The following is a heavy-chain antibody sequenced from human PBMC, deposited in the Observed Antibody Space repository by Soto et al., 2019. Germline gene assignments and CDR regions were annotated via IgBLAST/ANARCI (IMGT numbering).Heavy chain of an antibody. D-gene: IGHD4-4*01. V-gene: IGHV1-58*01. CDR3: AAASNYGNYYYGMDV. CDR2: IVVGSGNT. CDR1: GFTFTSSA. J-gene: IGHJ6*02. Sequence: ASVKVSCKASGFTFTSSAVQWVRQARGQRLEWIGWIVVGSGNTNYAQKFQERVTITRDMSTSTAYMELSSLRSEDTAVYYCAAASNYGNYYYGMDVWGQGTTVTVSS.